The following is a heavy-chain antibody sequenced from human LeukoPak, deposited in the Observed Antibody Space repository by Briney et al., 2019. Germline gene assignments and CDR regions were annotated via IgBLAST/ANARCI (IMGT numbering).Heavy chain of an antibody. D-gene: IGHD1-1*01. CDR2: IGTDGSYI. V-gene: IGHV3-21*01. CDR3: ARKMKTGDRVGTFDI. CDR1: GFTFSSHN. Sequence: GGALRLSCAASGFTFSSHNMNWVRQAPMKGLEWVSSIGTDGSYIYYADSVQGRFTISRDNAKNSLYLQMNSLTAEDTAVYYCARKMKTGDRVGTFDIWGQGTMVTVSS. J-gene: IGHJ3*02.